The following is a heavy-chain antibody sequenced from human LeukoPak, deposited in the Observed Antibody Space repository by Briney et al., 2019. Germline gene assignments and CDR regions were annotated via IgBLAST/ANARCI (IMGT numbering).Heavy chain of an antibody. CDR3: ARSAIAAAEALDYFDY. CDR2: ISSSGSTI. J-gene: IGHJ4*02. Sequence: GGSLRLSCAASGFTFSSYEMNWVRQAPGKGLEWVSYISSSGSTIYYAGSVKGRFTISRDNAKNSQCLQMNSLRAEDTAVYYCARSAIAAAEALDYFDYWGQGTLVTVSS. CDR1: GFTFSSYE. V-gene: IGHV3-48*03. D-gene: IGHD6-13*01.